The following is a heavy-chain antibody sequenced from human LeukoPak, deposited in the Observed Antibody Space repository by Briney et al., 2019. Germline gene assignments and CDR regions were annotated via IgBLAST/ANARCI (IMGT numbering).Heavy chain of an antibody. CDR3: ARADYYGSGSYFLFDY. D-gene: IGHD3-10*01. Sequence: PSETLSLTCTVSGGSISSGDYYWSWIRQPPGKGLEWIGYIYYSGSTNYNPSLKSRVTISVDTSKNQFSLKLSSVTAADTAVYYCARADYYGSGSYFLFDYWGQGTLVTVSS. CDR1: GGSISSGDYY. CDR2: IYYSGST. V-gene: IGHV4-30-4*01. J-gene: IGHJ4*02.